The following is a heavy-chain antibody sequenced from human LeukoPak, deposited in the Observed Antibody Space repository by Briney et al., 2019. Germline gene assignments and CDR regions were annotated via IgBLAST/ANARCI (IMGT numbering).Heavy chain of an antibody. V-gene: IGHV3-30*02. CDR1: GLIFSSYG. CDR2: IRYDGSNK. D-gene: IGHD3/OR15-3a*01. CDR3: AKDPLSGTGYYDDAFDI. Sequence: GGSLRLSCAASGLIFSSYGMHWVRQAPGKGLEWVAFIRYDGSNKYYADSVKGRFTISRDNSKNTLYLQMNSLRAEDTAVYYCAKDPLSGTGYYDDAFDIWGQGTMVTVSS. J-gene: IGHJ3*02.